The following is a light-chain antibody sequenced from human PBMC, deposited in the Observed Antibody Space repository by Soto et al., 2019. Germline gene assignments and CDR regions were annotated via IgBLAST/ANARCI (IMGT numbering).Light chain of an antibody. J-gene: IGKJ5*01. CDR1: QGIKNW. Sequence: DIQMTQSASYVSASLGDRVTITCRASQGIKNWLAWYQQKPGKAPNLLIYTGSSLQRGVPSRFSGSGYGTDFTLTISSLQPEDFTTYYCQQNYNSLITFGQGTRLEIK. CDR3: QQNYNSLIT. CDR2: TGS. V-gene: IGKV1-12*01.